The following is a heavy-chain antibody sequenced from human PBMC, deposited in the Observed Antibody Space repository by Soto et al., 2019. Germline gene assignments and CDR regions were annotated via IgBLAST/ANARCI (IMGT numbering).Heavy chain of an antibody. D-gene: IGHD1-26*01. J-gene: IGHJ6*02. CDR2: ISSSSSTI. CDR1: GFTFSSYS. Sequence: GGSLRLSCAASGFTFSSYSMNWVRQAPGKGLEWVSYISSSSSTIYYADSVRGRFTISRDNAKNSLYPQMNSLRDEDTAVYYCAICGSYQPCYYYYGMDVWGQGTTVTVSS. CDR3: AICGSYQPCYYYYGMDV. V-gene: IGHV3-48*02.